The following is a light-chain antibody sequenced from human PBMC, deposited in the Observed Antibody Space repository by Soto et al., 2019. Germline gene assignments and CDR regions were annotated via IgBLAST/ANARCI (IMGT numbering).Light chain of an antibody. CDR3: QQSYSSPPM. CDR2: SAS. CDR1: QSTITY. Sequence: DIQMTQSPSSLSASVGDRVTITCRASQSTITYLNWYQQKPGKAPKVLIYSASSLQSGVPSRFSGSGSGTDFTLTINSLQPEDFATYYCQQSYSSPPMFGQGTKVEIK. J-gene: IGKJ1*01. V-gene: IGKV1-39*01.